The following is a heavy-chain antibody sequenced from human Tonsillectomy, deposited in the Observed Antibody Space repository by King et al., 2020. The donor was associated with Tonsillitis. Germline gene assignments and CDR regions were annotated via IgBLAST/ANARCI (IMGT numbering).Heavy chain of an antibody. D-gene: IGHD5-18*01. CDR3: ARGSANSYGPPHFYFDY. CDR2: IYTSGST. CDR1: GGSISSYY. J-gene: IGHJ4*02. Sequence: QLQESGPGLVKPSETLSLTCTVSGGSISSYYWNWIRQPAGKGLEWIGRIYTSGSTNYNPPLKSRVTMSVDTSRNQFSLNLISVTAADTAVYYCARGSANSYGPPHFYFDYWGQGTLVTVSS. V-gene: IGHV4-4*07.